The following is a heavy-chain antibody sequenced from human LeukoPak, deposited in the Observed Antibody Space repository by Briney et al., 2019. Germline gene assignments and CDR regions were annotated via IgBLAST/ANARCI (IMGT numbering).Heavy chain of an antibody. CDR1: GYTFTSYG. J-gene: IGHJ6*02. D-gene: IGHD3-10*01. CDR2: INPHSGNT. V-gene: IGHV1-8*02. Sequence: GASVKVSCKASGYTFTSYGISWVRQAPGQGLEWMGWINPHSGNTAYAQNFQGRVTMTRSTSISTAYMELSSLRSEDTAVYYCARGHSMWFEELLWDSYYFYGMDVWGQGTTVAVSS. CDR3: ARGHSMWFEELLWDSYYFYGMDV.